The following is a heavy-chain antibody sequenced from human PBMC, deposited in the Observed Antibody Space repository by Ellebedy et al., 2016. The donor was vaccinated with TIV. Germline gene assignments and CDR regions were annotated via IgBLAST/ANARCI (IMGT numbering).Heavy chain of an antibody. D-gene: IGHD3-22*01. J-gene: IGHJ4*02. CDR2: IYYGGSI. CDR3: VGGGYDRSNFERDY. CDR1: GGSINSGEYY. V-gene: IGHV4-30-4*01. Sequence: MPSETLSLTCTVSGGSINSGEYYWNWIRQPPGKGLEWIGYIYYGGSIDYNPPLKSRVSISVDTSKNQFSLKLTSVTAADTAIYYCVGGGYDRSNFERDYWGQGTLVTVSS.